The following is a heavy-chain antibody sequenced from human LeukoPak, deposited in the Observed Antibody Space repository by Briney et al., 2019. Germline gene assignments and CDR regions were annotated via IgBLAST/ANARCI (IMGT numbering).Heavy chain of an antibody. D-gene: IGHD1-26*01. Sequence: SETLSXTCTXSGGSISSGGYYWSWIRQHPGKGLEWIGYIYYSGSTYYNPSLKSRVTISVDTSKNQFSLKLSSVTAADTAVYYCARGDFNLRRNELYFDYWGQGTLVTVSS. CDR1: GGSISSGGYY. J-gene: IGHJ4*02. CDR3: ARGDFNLRRNELYFDY. V-gene: IGHV4-31*03. CDR2: IYYSGST.